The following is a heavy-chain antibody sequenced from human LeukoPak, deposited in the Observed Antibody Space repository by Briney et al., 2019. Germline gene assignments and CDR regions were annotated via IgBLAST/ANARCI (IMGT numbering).Heavy chain of an antibody. D-gene: IGHD4-11*01. CDR3: ANQYPG. Sequence: GGSLRLSCAASGFTFTTHAMAWVRQAPGKGLDWVSGISGDGDTTYYVDSVKGRFTISRDNSKNTLYLQMNSLRAEDTAVYYCANQYPGWGQGTLVTVSS. CDR1: GFTFTTHA. V-gene: IGHV3-23*01. CDR2: ISGDGDTT. J-gene: IGHJ4*02.